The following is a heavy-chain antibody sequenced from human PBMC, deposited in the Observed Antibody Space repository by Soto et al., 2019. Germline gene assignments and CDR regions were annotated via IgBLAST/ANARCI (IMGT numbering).Heavy chain of an antibody. Sequence: SVKGSCKGSGGTFSSYAISWVRQAPGQGLEWMGGIIPIFGTANYAQKFQGRVTITADEPTSTAYMELSSLRSEDTAVYYCATKNRYNWFDPWGQGTLVTVSS. CDR2: IIPIFGTA. CDR1: GGTFSSYA. J-gene: IGHJ5*02. V-gene: IGHV1-69*13. CDR3: ATKNRYNWFDP.